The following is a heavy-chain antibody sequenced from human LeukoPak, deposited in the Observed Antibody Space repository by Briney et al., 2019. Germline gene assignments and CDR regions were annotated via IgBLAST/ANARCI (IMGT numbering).Heavy chain of an antibody. J-gene: IGHJ6*03. CDR1: GASISGYY. Sequence: PSETLSLTCTVSGASISGYYCSWVRQPPGKGLEWIGSIYHSGSTYYNPSLKSRVTISVDTSKNQFSLKLSSVTAADTAVYYCSRLGRTVARDYYYYMDVWGKGTTVTVSS. V-gene: IGHV4-38-2*02. CDR2: IYHSGST. CDR3: SRLGRTVARDYYYYMDV. D-gene: IGHD4-23*01.